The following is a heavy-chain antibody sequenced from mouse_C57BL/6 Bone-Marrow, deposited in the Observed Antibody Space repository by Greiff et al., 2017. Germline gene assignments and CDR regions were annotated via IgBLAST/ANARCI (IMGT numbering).Heavy chain of an antibody. D-gene: IGHD1-1*01. Sequence: EVQLQQSGAELVRPGASVKLSCTASGFNIKDDYMHWVKQRPEQGLEWIGWFDPENGDTEYASKFPGKATITADTSSNTAYQQLSRLTSDDTAVYYCTVYGSSPYYYAMDYWGQGTSVTVSS. V-gene: IGHV14-4*01. CDR2: FDPENGDT. J-gene: IGHJ4*01. CDR1: GFNIKDDY. CDR3: TVYGSSPYYYAMDY.